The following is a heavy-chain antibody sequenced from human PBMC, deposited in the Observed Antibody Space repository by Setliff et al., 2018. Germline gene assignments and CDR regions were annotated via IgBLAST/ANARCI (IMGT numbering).Heavy chain of an antibody. CDR1: GGSIDSGDYY. V-gene: IGHV4-30-4*08. CDR2: IFSGST. CDR3: AREVAGTYHYFDP. Sequence: PSETLSLTCTVSGGSIDSGDYYWNWIRQPPGKGLEWIGYIFSGSTYYNPSLKSRVTLSLDTSKNQFSLKLNSVTAADTALYFCAREVAGTYHYFDPWGQGTLVTVSS. J-gene: IGHJ5*02. D-gene: IGHD6-19*01.